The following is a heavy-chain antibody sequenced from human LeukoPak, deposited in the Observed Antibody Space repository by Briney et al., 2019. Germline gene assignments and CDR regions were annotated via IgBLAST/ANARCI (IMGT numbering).Heavy chain of an antibody. Sequence: SETLSLTCTVSGGSISSYYWSWIRQPAGKGLEWIGRIYTSGSANYNPSLKSRVTMSVDTSKNQFSLKLSSVTAADTAVYYCARVTGAAAGIYYYYYMDVWGKGTTVTVSS. V-gene: IGHV4-4*07. CDR1: GGSISSYY. CDR2: IYTSGSA. CDR3: ARVTGAAAGIYYYYYMDV. J-gene: IGHJ6*03. D-gene: IGHD6-13*01.